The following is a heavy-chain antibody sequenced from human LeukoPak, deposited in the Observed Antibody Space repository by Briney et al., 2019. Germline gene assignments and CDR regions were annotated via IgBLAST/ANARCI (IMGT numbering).Heavy chain of an antibody. V-gene: IGHV3-23*01. J-gene: IGHJ4*02. CDR1: GFTFSSYA. CDR3: AKRVRYSSSWYYFDY. D-gene: IGHD6-13*01. CDR2: ISGSGGST. Sequence: HSGGSLRLSCAASGFTFSSYAMSWVRQAPGKRLEWVSAISGSGGSTYYADSVKGRFTISRDNSKNTLYLQMNSLRAEDTAVYYCAKRVRYSSSWYYFDYWGQGTLVTVSS.